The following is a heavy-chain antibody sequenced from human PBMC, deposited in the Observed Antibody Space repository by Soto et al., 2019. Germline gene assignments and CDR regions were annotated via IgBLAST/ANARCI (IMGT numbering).Heavy chain of an antibody. CDR2: IFHSGST. V-gene: IGHV4-4*02. CDR1: GASVISTNW. Sequence: QVHLQESGPGLVKPSGTLSLTCAVSGASVISTNWWSWFRQPPGKGLEWIGEIFHSGSTNYNPSLKSRVTISLDKSKNQFSLNLTSVTAADTAIYYCARDMFYYDSNYYYFRGPFDYWGQGTLVTVSS. D-gene: IGHD3-22*01. CDR3: ARDMFYYDSNYYYFRGPFDY. J-gene: IGHJ4*02.